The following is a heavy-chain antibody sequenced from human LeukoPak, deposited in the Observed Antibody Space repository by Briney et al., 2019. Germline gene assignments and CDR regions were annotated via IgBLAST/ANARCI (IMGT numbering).Heavy chain of an antibody. Sequence: LETLSLTCTVSGGSISNYYWSWIRQPAGKGLEWIGRIYSSGGTNYNPSLKSRVTMSLDTSKNQFSLKLTSVTAADTAVYYCARDSALGYCGGDCYPDYWGQGTLVTVSS. CDR1: GGSISNYY. CDR2: IYSSGGT. CDR3: ARDSALGYCGGDCYPDY. V-gene: IGHV4-4*07. J-gene: IGHJ4*02. D-gene: IGHD2-21*02.